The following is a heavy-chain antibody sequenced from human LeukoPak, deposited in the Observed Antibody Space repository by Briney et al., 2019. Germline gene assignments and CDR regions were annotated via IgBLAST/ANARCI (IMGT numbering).Heavy chain of an antibody. CDR2: ISGYNGNT. J-gene: IGHJ4*02. CDR3: VRAPDYGDYNFDY. CDR1: GYTFTNYG. V-gene: IGHV1-18*01. Sequence: ASVKVSCKASGYTFTNYGISWVRQAPGQGLEWMGWISGYNGNTNYAQKFQGRVTMTTDTSTSTAYMELRSLRSDDTAVYYCVRAPDYGDYNFDYWGQGNLVTVSS. D-gene: IGHD4-17*01.